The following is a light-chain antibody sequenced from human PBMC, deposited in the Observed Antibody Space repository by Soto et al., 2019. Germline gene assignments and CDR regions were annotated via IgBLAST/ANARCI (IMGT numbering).Light chain of an antibody. J-gene: IGLJ2*01. V-gene: IGLV2-11*01. CDR2: DVS. Sequence: QSVLTQPRSVSGSPGQSVTISCTGTSSDVGGYNYVSWYQQHQGKAPKLMIYDVSKRPSGVPDRFSGSKSGNTAALTISGLQAEDEADYYCCSYAGSYTPFGGGTKLTVL. CDR1: SSDVGGYNY. CDR3: CSYAGSYTP.